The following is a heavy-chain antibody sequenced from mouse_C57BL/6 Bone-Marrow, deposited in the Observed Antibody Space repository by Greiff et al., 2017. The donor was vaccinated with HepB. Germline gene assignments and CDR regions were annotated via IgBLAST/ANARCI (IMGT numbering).Heavy chain of an antibody. CDR2: IDPENGDT. J-gene: IGHJ4*01. CDR3: TTTVGYYYAMDY. Sequence: EVQLQQSGAELVKPGASVKLSCTASGFNIKDYYMHWVKQRTEQGLEWIGRIDPENGDTEYASKFQGKATITADTSSNTAYLQLSSLTSEDTAVYYCTTTVGYYYAMDYWGQGTSVTVSS. CDR1: GFNIKDYY. V-gene: IGHV14-1*01. D-gene: IGHD1-1*01.